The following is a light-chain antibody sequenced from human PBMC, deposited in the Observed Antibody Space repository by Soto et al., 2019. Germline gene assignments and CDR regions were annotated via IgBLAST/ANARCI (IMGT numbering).Light chain of an antibody. J-gene: IGLJ1*01. Sequence: QSAVTQPASVSGSPGQSITISCTGTTNDVGGYNYVSWYQQHPGKAPKLLIFEVSSRPSGVSNRFSGSKSGNTASLTISALQAEDEADYFCNSYTSSTSRPYVFGTGTKVT. CDR2: EVS. CDR3: NSYTSSTSRPYV. V-gene: IGLV2-14*01. CDR1: TNDVGGYNY.